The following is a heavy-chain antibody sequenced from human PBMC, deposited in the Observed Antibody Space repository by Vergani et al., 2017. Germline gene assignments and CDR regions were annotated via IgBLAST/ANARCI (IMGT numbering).Heavy chain of an antibody. V-gene: IGHV3-53*04. CDR1: GFTVSSNY. CDR2: IYSGGST. J-gene: IGHJ6*02. CDR3: ARGRVDIVATTTYYYYYYGMYV. Sequence: EVQLVESGGGLVQPGGSLRLSCAASGFTVSSNYMSWVRQAPGRGVEWVSVIYSGGSTNYADSVKGRFTISRHNSKNTLYLQRNSLRAEDTAVYYCARGRVDIVATTTYYYYYYGMYVWGQGTTVTVSS. D-gene: IGHD5-12*01.